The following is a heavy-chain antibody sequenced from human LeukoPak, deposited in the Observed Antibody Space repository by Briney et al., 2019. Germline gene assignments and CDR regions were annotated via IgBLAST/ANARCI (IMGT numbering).Heavy chain of an antibody. CDR1: GFTFSNVW. CDR3: TTGFLAAAGKGY. CDR2: IKSETDGGTT. D-gene: IGHD6-13*01. J-gene: IGHJ4*02. Sequence: TGGSLRLSCAASGFTFSNVWMSWVRQAPGKGLEWVGRIKSETDGGTTDYAAPVKGRFTISRDDSKNTLYLQMNSLKTEDTAVYYCTTGFLAAAGKGYWGQGILVTVSS. V-gene: IGHV3-15*01.